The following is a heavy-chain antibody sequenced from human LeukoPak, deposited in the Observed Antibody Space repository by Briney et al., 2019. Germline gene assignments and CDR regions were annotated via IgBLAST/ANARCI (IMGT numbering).Heavy chain of an antibody. CDR3: ARGGIAAVNFDY. J-gene: IGHJ4*02. D-gene: IGHD6-13*01. V-gene: IGHV3-53*01. CDR2: IYSGGST. Sequence: GGSLRLSCAASGFTVSSNYMNWVRQAPGKGLEWVSVIYSGGSTYYADSVKGRVTISRDNSKNTLYLQMNSLRAEDTAVYYCARGGIAAVNFDYWGQGTLVTVSS. CDR1: GFTVSSNY.